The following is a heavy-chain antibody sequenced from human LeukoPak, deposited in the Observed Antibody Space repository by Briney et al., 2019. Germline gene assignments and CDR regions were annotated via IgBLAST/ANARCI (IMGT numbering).Heavy chain of an antibody. CDR1: GFTFSSYW. CDR2: IKQDGSEK. D-gene: IGHD6-13*01. CDR3: ARDSYSSSWYEKRDLGDY. V-gene: IGHV3-7*01. Sequence: PGGSLRLSCAASGFTFSSYWMSWVRQAPGKGLEWVANIKQDGSEKYYVDSVKGRFTISRDNAKNSLYLQMNSLRAEDTAVYYCARDSYSSSWYEKRDLGDYWGQGTLVTVSS. J-gene: IGHJ4*02.